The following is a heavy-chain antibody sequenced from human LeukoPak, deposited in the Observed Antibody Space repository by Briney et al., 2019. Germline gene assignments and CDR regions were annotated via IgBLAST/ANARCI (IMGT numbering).Heavy chain of an antibody. CDR1: GFTFSSYS. J-gene: IGHJ5*02. D-gene: IGHD3-22*01. Sequence: GGSLRLSCVASGFTFSSYSMNWVRQAPGKGLEWVSYISSSNNTIYYADSVKGRFTISRDNSKNTLYLQMDSLRAEDTAVYYCANQNSSGTHLWFDPWGQGTLVTVSS. CDR2: ISSSNNTI. CDR3: ANQNSSGTHLWFDP. V-gene: IGHV3-48*01.